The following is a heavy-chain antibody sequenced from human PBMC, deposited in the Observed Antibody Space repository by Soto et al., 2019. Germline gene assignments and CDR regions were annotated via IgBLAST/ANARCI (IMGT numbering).Heavy chain of an antibody. J-gene: IGHJ6*02. CDR2: LYHIGST. D-gene: IGHD2-2*01. CDR3: RSSTSCYDESCVDV. Sequence: TSETLSLTCAVSGYSISSGNYWAWIRQPPGRGLEWIGSLYHIGSTHYNTSLKSRVTISVDTSKDHFSLELSSVTAADTAIYYCRSSTSCYDESCVDVWGQGTMVTVSS. V-gene: IGHV4-38-2*01. CDR1: GYSISSGNY.